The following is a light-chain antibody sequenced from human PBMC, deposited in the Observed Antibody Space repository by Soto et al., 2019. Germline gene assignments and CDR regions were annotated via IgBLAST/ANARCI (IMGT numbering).Light chain of an antibody. CDR3: QHYNGYPYT. CDR2: DVF. Sequence: DIQMTQSPSSLSASVGDRVTITCRASQNVNNRLAWYQQKPGRAPRVLIYDVFRLETGVPSRFSGSRSGKEFTLTNSSLQADDFANYFCQHYNGYPYTFGPGTKVEI. CDR1: QNVNNR. J-gene: IGKJ2*01. V-gene: IGKV1-5*01.